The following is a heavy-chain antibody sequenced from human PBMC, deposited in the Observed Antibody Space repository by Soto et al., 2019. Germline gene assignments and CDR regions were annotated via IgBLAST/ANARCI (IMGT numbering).Heavy chain of an antibody. V-gene: IGHV3-33*01. CDR2: IWFDGSKK. D-gene: IGHD2-2*01. CDR1: GFTFRSYG. J-gene: IGHJ6*02. Sequence: QMQLVDSGGGVVQPGRSLRLSCAASGFTFRSYGIHWVRQAPGKGLEWAAIIWFDGSKKYYVDSVKGRFAVSRDNSKNTLYLQMNSLRVEDTAVYYCARDRPVPYGSGIDVCGQGTTVTVS. CDR3: ARDRPVPYGSGIDV.